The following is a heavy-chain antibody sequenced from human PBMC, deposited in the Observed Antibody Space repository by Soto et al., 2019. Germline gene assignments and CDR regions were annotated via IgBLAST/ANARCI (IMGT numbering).Heavy chain of an antibody. CDR2: ISYDGGTV. V-gene: IGHV3-30*18. CDR1: GFTFNYYG. D-gene: IGHD3-3*02. J-gene: IGHJ4*02. Sequence: QVQLVESGGGLVQHGKSLRLSCATSGFTFNYYGFHWVRQAPGKGLEWLAVISYDGGTVYYADAVKGPFTISRDDSKESVFLQMNRLRVDYRGCYYCANSASESYAILADWGQGALVTASS. CDR3: ANSASESYAILAD.